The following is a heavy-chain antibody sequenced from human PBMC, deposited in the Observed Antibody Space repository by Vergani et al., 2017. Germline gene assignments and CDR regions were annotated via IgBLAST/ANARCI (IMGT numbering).Heavy chain of an antibody. V-gene: IGHV1-18*01. CDR2: ISAYNGNT. D-gene: IGHD3-10*01. CDR3: ARARPYGSGSYYSPEYFQH. J-gene: IGHJ1*01. CDR1: GYTFTSYG. Sequence: QVQLVQSGPEVKKPGASVKVSCKASGYTFTSYGISWVRQAPGQGLEWMGWISAYNGNTNYAQKLQGRVTMTTDTSTSTAYMELRSLRSDDTAVYYCARARPYGSGSYYSPEYFQHWGQGTLVTVYS.